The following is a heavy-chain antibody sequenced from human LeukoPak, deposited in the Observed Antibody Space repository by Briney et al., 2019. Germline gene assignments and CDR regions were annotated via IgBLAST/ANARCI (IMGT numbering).Heavy chain of an antibody. CDR3: ASQYYDSSPFDY. V-gene: IGHV4-39*07. CDR2: IYYSGST. J-gene: IGHJ4*02. CDR1: GGSISSSSYY. D-gene: IGHD3-22*01. Sequence: SETLSLTCTVSGGSISSSSYYWGWIRQPPGKGLEWIGSIYYSGSTYYNPSLKSRVTISVDTSKNQFSLKLSSVTAADTAVYYCASQYYDSSPFDYWGQGTLVTVSS.